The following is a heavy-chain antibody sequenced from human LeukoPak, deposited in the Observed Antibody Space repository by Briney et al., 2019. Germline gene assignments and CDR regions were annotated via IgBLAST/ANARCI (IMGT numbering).Heavy chain of an antibody. CDR1: GGSISSSNW. J-gene: IGHJ4*02. CDR3: ARDHGSSGWYPPFDF. D-gene: IGHD6-19*01. Sequence: SGTLSLTCAVSGGSISSSNWWSWVRQPPGKWLEWIGEIYHSGSTNYNPSLKSRVTISVDKSKNQFSLKLSSVTAADTAVYYCARDHGSSGWYPPFDFWGQGNMVTVSS. CDR2: IYHSGST. V-gene: IGHV4-4*02.